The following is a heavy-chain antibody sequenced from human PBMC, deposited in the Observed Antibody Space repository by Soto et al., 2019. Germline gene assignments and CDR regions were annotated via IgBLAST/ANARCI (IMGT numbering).Heavy chain of an antibody. D-gene: IGHD2-15*01. CDR3: AKVVVQVTQPQYYFYGMDV. CDR2: IRWEGGRI. CDR1: GFNFDEYA. V-gene: IGHV3-9*01. J-gene: IGHJ6*01. Sequence: GGSLRLSCAASGFNFDEYAMHWVRQIPGKGLGWVSGIRWEGGRIGYGDSVKGRFTISRDNAKKSLYLQMNSLRPEDTALYYCAKVVVQVTQPQYYFYGMDVWGQGTPVTVSS.